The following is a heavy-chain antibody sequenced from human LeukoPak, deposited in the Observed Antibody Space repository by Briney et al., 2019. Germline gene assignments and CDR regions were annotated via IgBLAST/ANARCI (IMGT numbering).Heavy chain of an antibody. Sequence: GGSLRLSCAASGFMFSNYAVHWVRQAPGKGLEYVSAISRNGDSTYYANSVKGRFTISRDNSKNTLYLQMGSLRTEDMAVYYCAAKIDYGGDYWGQGTLVTVSS. V-gene: IGHV3-64*01. CDR2: ISRNGDST. CDR1: GFMFSNYA. D-gene: IGHD4-23*01. J-gene: IGHJ4*02. CDR3: AAKIDYGGDY.